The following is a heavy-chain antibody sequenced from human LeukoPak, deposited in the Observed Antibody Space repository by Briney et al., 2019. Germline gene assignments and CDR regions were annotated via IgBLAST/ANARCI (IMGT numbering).Heavy chain of an antibody. CDR2: IWYDESKR. J-gene: IGHJ4*02. CDR1: GFTFSSYG. D-gene: IGHD3-10*01. Sequence: GRSLRLSCAASGFTFSSYGMHWVRQAPGKGLEWVAVIWYDESKRYYADSVKGRFTISRDNSKNTLYLQMNSLRAEDTAVYYCAKVIWFGELFFDYWGQGTLVTVSS. CDR3: AKVIWFGELFFDY. V-gene: IGHV3-33*06.